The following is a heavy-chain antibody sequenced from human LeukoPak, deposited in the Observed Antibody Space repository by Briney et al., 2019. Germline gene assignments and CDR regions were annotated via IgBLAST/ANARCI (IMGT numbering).Heavy chain of an antibody. CDR2: IRYDGSNK. Sequence: GGSLRLSCAASGFTFSSYWMHWVRQAPGKGLEWVAFIRYDGSNKYYADSVKGRFTISRDNAKNSLYLQMSSLRAEDTAVYYCARDNAVYSSSPYYFDYWGQGTLVTVSS. D-gene: IGHD6-13*01. CDR1: GFTFSSYW. CDR3: ARDNAVYSSSPYYFDY. V-gene: IGHV3-30*02. J-gene: IGHJ4*02.